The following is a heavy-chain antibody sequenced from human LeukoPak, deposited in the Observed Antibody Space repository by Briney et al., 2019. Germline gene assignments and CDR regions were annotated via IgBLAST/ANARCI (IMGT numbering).Heavy chain of an antibody. CDR2: ISSSSSYV. D-gene: IGHD3-22*01. V-gene: IGHV3-21*01. CDR1: GFTFSSYS. J-gene: IGHJ4*02. Sequence: PGGSLRLSCAASGFTFSSYSMNWVRQAPGKGLEWVSSISSSSSYVYYADSVKGRFTISRDNAKNSLYLQMNSLRAEDTAVYYCARDFLYRGYYAPIDYWGQGTLVTVSS. CDR3: ARDFLYRGYYAPIDY.